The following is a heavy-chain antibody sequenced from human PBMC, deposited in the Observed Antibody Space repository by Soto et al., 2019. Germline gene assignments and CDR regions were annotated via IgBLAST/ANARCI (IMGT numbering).Heavy chain of an antibody. Sequence: PSETLSLTCTVSGGSISSSSYYWGWIRRPPGKGLEWIGSIYYSGSTYYNPSLKSRVTISVDTSKNQFSLKLSSVTAADTAVYYCARRQSSSWYGLWGQGTLVTVSS. J-gene: IGHJ4*02. CDR3: ARRQSSSWYGL. V-gene: IGHV4-39*01. D-gene: IGHD6-13*01. CDR1: GGSISSSSYY. CDR2: IYYSGST.